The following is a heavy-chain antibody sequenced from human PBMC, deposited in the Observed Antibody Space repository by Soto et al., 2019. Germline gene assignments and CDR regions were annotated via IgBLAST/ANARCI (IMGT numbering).Heavy chain of an antibody. CDR2: ISYDGSNK. CDR3: ASLWSMYYYYYYGMDV. CDR1: GFTFSSYA. V-gene: IGHV3-30-3*01. Sequence: AGGSLRLSCAAPGFTFSSYAIHWVRPAPGKGLEWVAVISYDGSNKYYADSVKGRFTISRDNSKNTLYLQMNSLRAEDTAVYYCASLWSMYYYYYYGMDVWGQGTTVTVSS. D-gene: IGHD3-10*02. J-gene: IGHJ6*02.